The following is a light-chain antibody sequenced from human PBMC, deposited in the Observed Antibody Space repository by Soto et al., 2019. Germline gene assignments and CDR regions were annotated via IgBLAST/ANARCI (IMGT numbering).Light chain of an antibody. CDR1: KLGDKY. V-gene: IGLV3-1*01. CDR3: QAWDSSTGEV. CDR2: QDS. J-gene: IGLJ2*01. Sequence: SYELTQPPSVSVSPGQTASLPCSGDKLGDKYACWYQQKPGQSPALVIYQDSKRPSGIPERFSGSNSGNTATLTISGTQAMDEADYYCQAWDSSTGEVFGGGTKLTVL.